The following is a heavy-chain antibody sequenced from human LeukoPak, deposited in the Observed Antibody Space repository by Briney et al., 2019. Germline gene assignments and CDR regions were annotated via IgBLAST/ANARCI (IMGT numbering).Heavy chain of an antibody. Sequence: PGGSLRLSCAASGFTFSSYEMNWVRQAPGKGLEWVSYISSSGSTIYYADSVKGRFTISRDNAKNSLYLQMNSLRAEDTAVYYCARGGGKYGDYSTSVDYWGQGTLVTVSS. D-gene: IGHD4-17*01. CDR3: ARGGGKYGDYSTSVDY. CDR2: ISSSGSTI. J-gene: IGHJ4*02. V-gene: IGHV3-48*03. CDR1: GFTFSSYE.